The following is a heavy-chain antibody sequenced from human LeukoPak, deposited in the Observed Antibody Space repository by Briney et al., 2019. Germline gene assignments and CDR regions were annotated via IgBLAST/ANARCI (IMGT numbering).Heavy chain of an antibody. V-gene: IGHV3-53*01. J-gene: IGHJ4*02. CDR2: IYNDDST. Sequence: GGSLRLSCAASGFTFSSYSMNWVRQAPGKGLEWVSIIYNDDSTYYADSVKGRLTISRDNSKNTLYLQMNSLRAEDTAVYYCARDSSAFDYWGQGTLVTVSS. CDR3: ARDSSAFDY. CDR1: GFTFSSYS.